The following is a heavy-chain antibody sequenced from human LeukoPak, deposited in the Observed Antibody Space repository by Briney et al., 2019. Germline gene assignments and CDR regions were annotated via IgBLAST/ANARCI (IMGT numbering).Heavy chain of an antibody. CDR1: GYTFTSYY. D-gene: IGHD3-22*01. CDR2: INPSGGST. CDR3: ARADRHYYDSSGYDADY. J-gene: IGHJ4*02. Sequence: ASVKVSCKASGYTFTSYYMHWVRQAPGQGLEWMGIINPSGGSTSYAQKFQGRVTMTRDTSTSTVYMELSSLRSEDTAVYYCARADRHYYDSSGYDADYWGQGTLVTVSS. V-gene: IGHV1-46*01.